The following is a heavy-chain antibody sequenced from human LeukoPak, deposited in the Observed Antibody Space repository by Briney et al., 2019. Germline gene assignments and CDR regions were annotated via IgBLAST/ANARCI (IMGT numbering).Heavy chain of an antibody. J-gene: IGHJ4*02. CDR1: GGSISSGSYY. CDR2: IYTSGST. CDR3: ARGAHGDYVDY. V-gene: IGHV4-61*02. D-gene: IGHD4-17*01. Sequence: SETLSLTCTVSGGSISSGSYYWSWIRQPAGKGLEWIGRIYTSGSTNYNPSLKSRVTISVDTFKNQFSLKLSSVTAADTAVYYCARGAHGDYVDYWGQGTLVTVSS.